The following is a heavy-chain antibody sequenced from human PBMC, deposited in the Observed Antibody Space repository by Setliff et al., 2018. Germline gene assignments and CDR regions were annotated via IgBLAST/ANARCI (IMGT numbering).Heavy chain of an antibody. CDR2: ISSISSSTI. J-gene: IGHJ4*02. V-gene: IGHV3-48*04. CDR3: ARVIVGGGNTPFDL. CDR1: GFNFMNYG. Sequence: GGSLRLSCAASGFNFMNYGMNWVRQAPGEGLEWVSYISSISSSTIYYADSVKGRFTISRDNAKNSLYLEMNRLRAEDTGVYYCARVIVGGGNTPFDLWGQGTLVTVSS. D-gene: IGHD2-21*01.